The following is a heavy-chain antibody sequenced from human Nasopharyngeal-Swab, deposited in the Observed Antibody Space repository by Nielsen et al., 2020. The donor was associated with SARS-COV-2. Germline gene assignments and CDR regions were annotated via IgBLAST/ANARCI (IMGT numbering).Heavy chain of an antibody. D-gene: IGHD2-15*01. Sequence: GESLKISCAASGFTFTNYAMSWVRQAPGKGLEWVSAISGSGGSTYYADSVKGRFTISRDNSKNTLYLQMNSLRAEDTAVYYCAKKPGGRYCSGGSCYYRDWGQGTLVTVSS. CDR2: ISGSGGST. CDR3: AKKPGGRYCSGGSCYYRD. J-gene: IGHJ4*02. V-gene: IGHV3-23*01. CDR1: GFTFTNYA.